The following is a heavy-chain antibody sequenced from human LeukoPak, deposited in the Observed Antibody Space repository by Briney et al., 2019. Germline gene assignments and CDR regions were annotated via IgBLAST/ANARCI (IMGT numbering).Heavy chain of an antibody. CDR3: ARDGYYGSGSFVERFDY. CDR1: GFTFTAYL. V-gene: IGHV3-30-3*01. D-gene: IGHD3-10*01. Sequence: GGSLRLSCAASGFTFTAYLIHWVRQAPGKGLEWVAVMSSDGNAMFYADSVKGRFTISRDNSKNTLYLQMNSLRAEDTAVYYCARDGYYGSGSFVERFDYWGQGTLVTVSS. CDR2: MSSDGNAM. J-gene: IGHJ4*02.